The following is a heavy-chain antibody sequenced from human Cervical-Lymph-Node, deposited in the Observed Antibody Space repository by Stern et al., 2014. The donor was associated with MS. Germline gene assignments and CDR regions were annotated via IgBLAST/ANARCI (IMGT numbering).Heavy chain of an antibody. Sequence: VQLVQSGAEVKKPGESLKISCKGSEYNFNTHWIAWVRQMPGKGLEWLGNIYPGNSDSTSNPSLQGQVSISADKSITTAYLHFSSLKASDSAMYFCARHGGPNWNHEAHNWFDPWGQGTLVTVSS. CDR1: EYNFNTHW. D-gene: IGHD1-14*01. CDR3: ARHGGPNWNHEAHNWFDP. J-gene: IGHJ5*02. V-gene: IGHV5-51*01. CDR2: IYPGNSDS.